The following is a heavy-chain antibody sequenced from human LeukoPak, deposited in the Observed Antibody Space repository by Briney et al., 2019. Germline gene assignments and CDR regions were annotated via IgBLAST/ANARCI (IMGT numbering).Heavy chain of an antibody. CDR1: GFTFSSFW. V-gene: IGHV3-74*01. J-gene: IGHJ5*02. CDR2: IKSDGTYT. Sequence: GGSLRLSGAASGFTFSSFWMHWVRQAPGKGLVWVSRIKSDGTYTSYADSVKGRFAISRDNAKNTLYLQMNSLRAEDTAVYYCATVNEDTAIPWGQGTLVTVSS. D-gene: IGHD5-18*01. CDR3: ATVNEDTAIP.